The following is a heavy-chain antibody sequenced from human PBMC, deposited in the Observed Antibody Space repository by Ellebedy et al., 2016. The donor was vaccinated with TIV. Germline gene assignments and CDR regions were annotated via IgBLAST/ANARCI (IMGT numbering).Heavy chain of an antibody. CDR1: RFSFSSYI. CDR2: ITRTGDYI. D-gene: IGHD4-23*01. J-gene: IGHJ4*02. V-gene: IGHV3-21*01. Sequence: GGSLRLSXAASRFSFSSYIMNWVRQVPGKGLEWVSSITRTGDYIYYADSVKSRFTISRDNAKSSLYLQMNSLRAEDTAVYYCAADGNSALIDYWGQGTLVTVSS. CDR3: AADGNSALIDY.